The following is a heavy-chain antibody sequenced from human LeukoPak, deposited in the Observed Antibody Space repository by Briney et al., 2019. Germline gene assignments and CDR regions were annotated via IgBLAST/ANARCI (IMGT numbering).Heavy chain of an antibody. V-gene: IGHV4-59*01. CDR3: ARDGAVGWFDP. J-gene: IGHJ5*02. Sequence: SETLSLTCTVSGGSISSYYRSWIRQPPGKGLGWIGYIYYSGSTNYNPSLKSRVTISLDTSKNQFSLRLSSVTAADTAVYYCARDGAVGWFDPWGQGTLVTVSS. D-gene: IGHD2-15*01. CDR1: GGSISSYY. CDR2: IYYSGST.